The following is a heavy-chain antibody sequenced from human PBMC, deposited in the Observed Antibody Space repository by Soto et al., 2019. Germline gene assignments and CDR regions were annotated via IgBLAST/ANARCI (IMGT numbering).Heavy chain of an antibody. D-gene: IGHD4-4*01. CDR1: GGTFSSYA. Sequence: QVQLVQSGAEVKKPGSSVKVSCKASGGTFSSYAISWVRQAPGQGLEWMGGIIPIFGTANYAQKFQGRVTITADEFTSTAYMELSSLRSEDTAVYYCARHLGSNSLSGHYTPNAFDIWGQGTMVTVSS. V-gene: IGHV1-69*01. CDR2: IIPIFGTA. J-gene: IGHJ3*02. CDR3: ARHLGSNSLSGHYTPNAFDI.